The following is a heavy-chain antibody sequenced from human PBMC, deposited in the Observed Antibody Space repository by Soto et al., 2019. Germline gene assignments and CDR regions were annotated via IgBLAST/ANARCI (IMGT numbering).Heavy chain of an antibody. CDR3: ARDRSYYYDSSGYPFDF. V-gene: IGHV1-18*01. CDR1: GYTFDIYG. J-gene: IGHJ4*02. Sequence: GASVKVSCKASGYTFDIYGISWVRQVPGKGPEWMGWISADNGDTKYAQRMQGRVIMTTDTATSTAYMELRSLRSDDTAVYYCARDRSYYYDSSGYPFDFWGQGSLVTISS. CDR2: ISADNGDT. D-gene: IGHD3-22*01.